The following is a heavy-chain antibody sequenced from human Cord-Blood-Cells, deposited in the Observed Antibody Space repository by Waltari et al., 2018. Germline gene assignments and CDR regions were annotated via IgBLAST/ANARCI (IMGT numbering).Heavy chain of an antibody. Sequence: VQLVESGGGVVQPGRSLRLSCAASGFTFSSYWMSWVRQALGKGLEWVANIKQDGSEKYYVDSVKGRFTISRDNAKNSLYLQMNSLRAEDTAVYYCARGGPRITMIVSGYFDLWGRGTLVTVSS. J-gene: IGHJ2*01. CDR1: GFTFSSYW. V-gene: IGHV3-7*05. CDR2: IKQDGSEK. CDR3: ARGGPRITMIVSGYFDL. D-gene: IGHD3-22*01.